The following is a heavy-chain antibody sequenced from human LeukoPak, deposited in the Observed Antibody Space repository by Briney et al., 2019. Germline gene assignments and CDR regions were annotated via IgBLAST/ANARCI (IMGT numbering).Heavy chain of an antibody. CDR1: GFIFDDYA. D-gene: IGHD3-10*01. J-gene: IGHJ4*02. CDR3: AKGADFYGSGTHFDY. V-gene: IGHV3-9*01. CDR2: ISWNSGSI. Sequence: PGGSLRLSCAASGFIFDDYAIHWVRQAPGKGLEWVSGISWNSGSIGYADSVKDRFTISRDNAKNSLYLQMNSLRAEDTAFYYCAKGADFYGSGTHFDYWGQGTLVTVSS.